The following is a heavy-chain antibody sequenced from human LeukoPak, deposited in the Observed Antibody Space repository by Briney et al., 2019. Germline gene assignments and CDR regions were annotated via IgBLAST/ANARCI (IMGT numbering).Heavy chain of an antibody. Sequence: PGGSLRLSCAASGFTFSNAWMSWVRQAPGKGLEWVGRIKIKTDGWTTDYSAPVKGRFTISRDDSKNTLYLQMNSLKTEDTAVYYCTTGDFWSGYYFDYWGQGTLVTVSS. D-gene: IGHD3-3*01. CDR2: IKIKTDGWTT. CDR3: TTGDFWSGYYFDY. CDR1: GFTFSNAW. V-gene: IGHV3-15*01. J-gene: IGHJ4*02.